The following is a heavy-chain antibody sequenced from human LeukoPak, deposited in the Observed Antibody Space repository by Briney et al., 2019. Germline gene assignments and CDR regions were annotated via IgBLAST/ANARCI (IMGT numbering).Heavy chain of an antibody. J-gene: IGHJ4*02. CDR3: ARFALKTPPTD. CDR2: ITGGSTTI. Sequence: GGSLRLSCAASGFTFRSYNMNWVRQAPGKGLEWVSYITGGSTTIYYADSVKGRFTISRDNAKNSLYLQMNSLRAEDTAVYYCARFALKTPPTDWGQGTLVTVSS. V-gene: IGHV3-48*01. CDR1: GFTFRSYN.